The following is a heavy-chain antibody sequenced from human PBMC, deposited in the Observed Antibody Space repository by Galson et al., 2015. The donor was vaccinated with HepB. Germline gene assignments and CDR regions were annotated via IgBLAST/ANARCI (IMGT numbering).Heavy chain of an antibody. CDR1: GGTFSSHT. D-gene: IGHD3-22*01. V-gene: IGHV1-69*13. J-gene: IGHJ4*02. CDR3: ARQFDTSGYDAY. CDR2: TIPIFGSG. Sequence: SVKVSCKASGGTFSSHTISWVRQAPGQGLEWMGGTIPIFGSGNYAQKFQGRVTITADETKSTTYMELSSLGSEDTAVYYCARQFDTSGYDAYWGQGTLVTVSS.